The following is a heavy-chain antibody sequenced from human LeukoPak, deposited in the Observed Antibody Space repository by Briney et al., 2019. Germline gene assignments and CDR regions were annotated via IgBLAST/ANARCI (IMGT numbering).Heavy chain of an antibody. CDR1: GYTFTDYY. Sequence: ASVKVSCKASGYTFTDYYLHWVRQAPGQGFEWMGWINPNSGDTNYTQKFQSRVTMTRDTSISTAQMEMGRLRSDDTAVYYCARANFLYCSSTTCLFDYWGQGTLVTVS. CDR2: INPNSGDT. CDR3: ARANFLYCSSTTCLFDY. J-gene: IGHJ4*02. D-gene: IGHD2-2*01. V-gene: IGHV1-2*02.